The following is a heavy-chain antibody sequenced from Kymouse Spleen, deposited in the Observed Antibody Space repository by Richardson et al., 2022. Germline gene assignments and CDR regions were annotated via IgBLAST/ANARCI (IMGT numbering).Heavy chain of an antibody. CDR1: GGSISSSNW. CDR2: IYHSGST. J-gene: IGHJ6*02. CDR3: ARDKRFGEPHYYYYGMDV. V-gene: IGHV4-4*02. D-gene: IGHD3-10*01. Sequence: QVQLQESGPGLVKPSGTLSLTCAVSGGSISSSNWWSWVRQPPGKGLEWIGEIYHSGSTNYNPSLKSRVTISVDKSKNQFSLKLSSVTAADTAVYYCARDKRFGEPHYYYYGMDVWGQGTTVTVSS.